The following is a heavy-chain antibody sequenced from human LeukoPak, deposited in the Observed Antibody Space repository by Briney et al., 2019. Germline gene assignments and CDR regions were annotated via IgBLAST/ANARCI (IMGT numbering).Heavy chain of an antibody. CDR2: INHSGST. J-gene: IGHJ4*02. CDR1: GGSFSGYY. D-gene: IGHD6-13*01. CDR3: ARHLWRRGIAAAGLDY. V-gene: IGHV4-34*01. Sequence: SETLSLTCAVYGGSFSGYYWSWIRQAPGKGLEWIGEINHSGSTNYNPSLKSRVTISVDTSKNQFSLKLSSVTAADTAVYYCARHLWRRGIAAAGLDYWGQGTLVTVSS.